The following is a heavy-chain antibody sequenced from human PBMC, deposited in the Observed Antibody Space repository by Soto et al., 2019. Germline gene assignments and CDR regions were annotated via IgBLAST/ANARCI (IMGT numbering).Heavy chain of an antibody. CDR3: ARGLYCSSTSCSRRGFHP. CDR2: MNPNSGNT. V-gene: IGHV1-8*01. Sequence: QVPLVQSGAEVKQPGASVKVSCKASGYTFTSYDINWVRQATGQGLEWMGWMNPNSGNTGYAQKFQGRVTMTRNTSISTAYMELSSLRSEDTAVYYCARGLYCSSTSCSRRGFHPWGQGTLVTVSS. J-gene: IGHJ5*02. D-gene: IGHD2-2*01. CDR1: GYTFTSYD.